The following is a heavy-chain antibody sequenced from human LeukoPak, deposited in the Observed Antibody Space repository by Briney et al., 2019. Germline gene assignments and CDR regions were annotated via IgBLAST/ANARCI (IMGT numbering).Heavy chain of an antibody. Sequence: PGGSLRLSCAASGFTFSSYSMNWVRQAPGKGLEWVSSISSSSSYIYYADSVKGRFTISRDNAKNSLYLQMNSLRAEDTAVYYCARGVAYCGGDCYSRVRYNWFDPWGQGTLVTVSS. J-gene: IGHJ5*02. CDR2: ISSSSSYI. D-gene: IGHD2-21*02. CDR1: GFTFSSYS. V-gene: IGHV3-21*01. CDR3: ARGVAYCGGDCYSRVRYNWFDP.